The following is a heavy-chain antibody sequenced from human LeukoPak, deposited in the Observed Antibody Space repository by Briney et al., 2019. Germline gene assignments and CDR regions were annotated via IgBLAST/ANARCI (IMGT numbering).Heavy chain of an antibody. Sequence: GGSLRLSCAASGFTVSSNYMSWVRQAPGKGLEWVSAIYSGGSTYYADSVKGRFTISRGNSKNTLYLQMNSLRAEDTAVYYCARVRIAAAGNYYYYYGMDDWGQGTTVTVSS. D-gene: IGHD6-13*01. CDR2: IYSGGST. CDR3: ARVRIAAAGNYYYYYGMDD. CDR1: GFTVSSNY. J-gene: IGHJ6*02. V-gene: IGHV3-53*01.